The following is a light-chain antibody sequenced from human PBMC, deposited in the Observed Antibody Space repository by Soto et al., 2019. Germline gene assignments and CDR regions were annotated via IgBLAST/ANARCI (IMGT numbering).Light chain of an antibody. V-gene: IGLV2-14*03. CDR1: SSDVGAYNF. CDR3: NSYTTSSPHV. Sequence: QSALTQPASVSGSPGLSITLSCTGTSSDVGAYNFVSWYQQHPGKAPKLIIYDVSNRPSGVSNRFSGSKSGNTASLTISGLQAEDEADYYCNSYTTSSPHVFGTGTKVTVL. J-gene: IGLJ1*01. CDR2: DVS.